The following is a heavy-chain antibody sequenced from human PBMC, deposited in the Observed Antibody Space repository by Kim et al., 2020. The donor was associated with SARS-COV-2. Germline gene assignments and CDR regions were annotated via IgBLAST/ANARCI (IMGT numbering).Heavy chain of an antibody. CDR3: ASGSWQQTFDY. CDR2: T. D-gene: IGHD6-13*01. Sequence: TSHPPSLKGRVTITVETAKNQFSLKLSSVTAADTAVYYCASGSWQQTFDYWGQGTLVTVSS. J-gene: IGHJ4*02. V-gene: IGHV4-30-2*04.